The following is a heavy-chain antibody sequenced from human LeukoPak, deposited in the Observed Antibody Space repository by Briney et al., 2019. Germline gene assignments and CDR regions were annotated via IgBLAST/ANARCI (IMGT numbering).Heavy chain of an antibody. J-gene: IGHJ5*02. CDR3: ARRVSEVEPTLRSGENWFDP. V-gene: IGHV4-4*07. CDR2: IYISGST. Sequence: KPSETLSLTCTVSGDSISSYYWSWIRQPAGKGLEWIGRIYISGSTIYNPSLKSRVTMSVDTSKKQFSLKLSSVTAADTAVYYCARRVSEVEPTLRSGENWFDPWGQGTLVTVSS. CDR1: GDSISSYY. D-gene: IGHD1-26*01.